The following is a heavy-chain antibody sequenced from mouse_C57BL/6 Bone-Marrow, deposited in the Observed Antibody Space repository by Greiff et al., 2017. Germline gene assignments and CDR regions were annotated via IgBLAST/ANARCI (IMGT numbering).Heavy chain of an antibody. J-gene: IGHJ4*01. D-gene: IGHD2-4*01. Sequence: QVQLQQPGAELVRPGSSVKLSCKASGYTFTSYWMDWVKQRPGQGLEWIGNIYPSDSETHYNQKFKDKATLTVDKSSSTAYMQLSSLTSEDSAVYYCAGWGLRPFCYALDYWGQGTSVTVSS. V-gene: IGHV1-61*01. CDR3: AGWGLRPFCYALDY. CDR1: GYTFTSYW. CDR2: IYPSDSET.